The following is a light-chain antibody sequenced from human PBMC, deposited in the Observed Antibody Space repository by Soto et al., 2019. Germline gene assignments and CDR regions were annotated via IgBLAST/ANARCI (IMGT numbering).Light chain of an antibody. CDR1: SSDVGGYNY. Sequence: QSALTHPASVSGSPGQSITISCTGTSSDVGGYNYVSWYQQHPGKAPKFMIYDVSNRSSGVSNRFSGSKSGNTASLTISGLQAEDEADYYCCSYTTSNTRQIVFGTGTKVTVL. CDR2: DVS. J-gene: IGLJ1*01. CDR3: CSYTTSNTRQIV. V-gene: IGLV2-14*01.